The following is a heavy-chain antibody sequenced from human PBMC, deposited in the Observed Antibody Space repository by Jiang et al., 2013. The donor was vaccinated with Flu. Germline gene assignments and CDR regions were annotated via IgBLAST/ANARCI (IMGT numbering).Heavy chain of an antibody. CDR2: LGIA. V-gene: IGHV1-69*02. D-gene: IGHD6-19*01. CDR3: ASRAPYSSGWPT. Sequence: LGIANYAQKFQGRVTITADKSTSTAYMELSSLRSEDTAVYYCASRAPYSSGWPTWGQGTLVTVSS. J-gene: IGHJ5*02.